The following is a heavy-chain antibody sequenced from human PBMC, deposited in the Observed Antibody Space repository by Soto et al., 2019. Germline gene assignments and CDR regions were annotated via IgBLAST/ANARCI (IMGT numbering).Heavy chain of an antibody. V-gene: IGHV3-30-3*01. CDR2: ISYDGSNK. CDR1: GFTFSSYS. D-gene: IGHD3-9*01. Sequence: GGSLRLSCAASGFTFSSYSMHGVRQAPDKGLEWVAVISYDGSNKYYADSVKGRFTISRDNSKNTLYLQMNSLRAEDTAVYYCAREGVLRYFDGPGGAGNWFDPWGHGTLVPLSS. J-gene: IGHJ5*02. CDR3: AREGVLRYFDGPGGAGNWFDP.